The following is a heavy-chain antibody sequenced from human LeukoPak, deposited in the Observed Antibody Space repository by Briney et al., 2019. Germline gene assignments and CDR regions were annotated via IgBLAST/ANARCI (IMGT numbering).Heavy chain of an antibody. D-gene: IGHD6-13*01. Sequence: GGSLRLSCAASGFTFSSYGMHGLRQAPGKGREWVAVISYDGSNKYYAYSVKGRLTISRDNSKNTLYMQMNSMRAEDTAVYYCAKDRGSSWFFDYWGQGTLVTVSS. CDR2: ISYDGSNK. CDR1: GFTFSSYG. CDR3: AKDRGSSWFFDY. V-gene: IGHV3-30*18. J-gene: IGHJ4*02.